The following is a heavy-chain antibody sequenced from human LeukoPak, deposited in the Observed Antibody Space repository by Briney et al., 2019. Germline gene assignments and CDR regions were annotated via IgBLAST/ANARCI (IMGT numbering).Heavy chain of an antibody. Sequence: KPSETLSLTCAVYGGSFSGYYWSWIRQPPGKGLEWIGEINHSGSTNYNPSLKSRVTISVDTSKNQFSLQLNSVTPEDTAVYYCAIATGGTYYDFDYWGQGTQVTVSS. CDR2: INHSGST. CDR1: GGSFSGYY. J-gene: IGHJ4*02. CDR3: AIATGGTYYDFDY. V-gene: IGHV4-34*01. D-gene: IGHD1-26*01.